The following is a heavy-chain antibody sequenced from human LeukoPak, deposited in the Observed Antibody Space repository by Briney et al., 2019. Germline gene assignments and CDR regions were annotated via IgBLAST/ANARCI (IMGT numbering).Heavy chain of an antibody. Sequence: PGRSLRLSCAASGFSFDNQAMHWVRQAPGKGLEWVAGISWNSGSVGYADSVKGRFTISRDNAKNSLYLQMLSLRPDDTALYYCARGFGSGSYNWFDSWGQGTLVTVSS. CDR3: ARGFGSGSYNWFDS. D-gene: IGHD3-10*01. J-gene: IGHJ5*01. CDR1: GFSFDNQA. CDR2: ISWNSGSV. V-gene: IGHV3-9*01.